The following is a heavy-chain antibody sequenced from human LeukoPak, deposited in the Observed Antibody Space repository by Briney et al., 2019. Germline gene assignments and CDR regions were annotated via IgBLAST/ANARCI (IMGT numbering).Heavy chain of an antibody. D-gene: IGHD5-24*01. CDR1: GYTFTGYY. CDR2: INPNSGGT. J-gene: IGHJ4*02. Sequence: ASVKVSCKASGYTFTGYYMHWVRQAPGQGLEWMGWINPNSGGTNYAQKFQGRVTMTRDTSISTAYMELSRLRSDDTAVYYCARGRRWLQLWEPFDYWGQGTLVTVSS. CDR3: ARGRRWLQLWEPFDY. V-gene: IGHV1-2*02.